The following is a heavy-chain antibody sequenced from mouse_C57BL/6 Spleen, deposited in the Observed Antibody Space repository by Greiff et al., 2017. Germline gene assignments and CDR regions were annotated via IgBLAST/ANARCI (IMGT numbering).Heavy chain of an antibody. V-gene: IGHV3-6*01. J-gene: IGHJ4*01. Sequence: ESGPGLVKPSQSLSLTCSVTGYSITSGYYWNWIRQFPGNKLEWMGYISYDGSNNYNPSLNNRISITRDTSKNHVFLKLNSVTTEDTATYYCARDRSNYAMDYWGQGTSVTVSS. CDR3: ARDRSNYAMDY. CDR1: GYSITSGYY. D-gene: IGHD5-1*01. CDR2: ISYDGSN.